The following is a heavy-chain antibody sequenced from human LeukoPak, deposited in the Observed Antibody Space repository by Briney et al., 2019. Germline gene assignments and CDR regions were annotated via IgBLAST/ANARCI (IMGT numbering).Heavy chain of an antibody. V-gene: IGHV3-69-1*01. D-gene: IGHD1-1*01. CDR3: ARGVRTDY. J-gene: IGHJ4*02. Sequence: GGSLRLSCTAAGFTFPDYAMAWVRQAPGKGLEWVSDITNSGRVHYADSVKGRFTISRDNAKNTLYLQMNSLRAEDTAVYYCARGVRTDYWGQGTLVTVSS. CDR2: ITNSGRV. CDR1: GFTFPDYA.